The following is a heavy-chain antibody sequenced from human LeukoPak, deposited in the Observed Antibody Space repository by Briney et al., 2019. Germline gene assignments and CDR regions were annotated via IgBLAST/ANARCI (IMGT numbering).Heavy chain of an antibody. V-gene: IGHV3-30*18. Sequence: GGSLRLSCAASGFTFSSYGMHWVRQAPGKGLEWVAVISYDGSNKYYADSVKGRFTISRDNSKNTLYLQMNSLRAEDTAVYYCAKDRSSGEYFQHWGQGTLVTVSS. D-gene: IGHD6-25*01. J-gene: IGHJ1*01. CDR1: GFTFSSYG. CDR2: ISYDGSNK. CDR3: AKDRSSGEYFQH.